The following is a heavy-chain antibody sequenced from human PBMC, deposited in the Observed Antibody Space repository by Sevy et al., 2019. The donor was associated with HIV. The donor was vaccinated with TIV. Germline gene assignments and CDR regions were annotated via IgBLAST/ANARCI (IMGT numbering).Heavy chain of an antibody. Sequence: GGSLRLSCAASGFTFSIYGMHWVRQAPGKGLEWVACIRYDGSTKYYADSVKGRFTISRDNSKNTLYLQMNSLRAEDTAVYYCAKDLTGRYSSSSGDFDYWGQGNLVTVSS. CDR3: AKDLTGRYSSSSGDFDY. D-gene: IGHD6-6*01. CDR2: IRYDGSTK. J-gene: IGHJ4*02. CDR1: GFTFSIYG. V-gene: IGHV3-30*02.